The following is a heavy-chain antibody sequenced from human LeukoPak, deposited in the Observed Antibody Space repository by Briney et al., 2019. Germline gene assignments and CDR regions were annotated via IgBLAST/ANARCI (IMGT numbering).Heavy chain of an antibody. CDR3: ARDYYDSSGYDY. Sequence: ASVKVSCKASGGTFSSYTISRVRQAPGQGLEWMGIINPSGGSTSYAQKFQGRVTMTRDTSTSTVYMELSSLRSEDTAVYYCARDYYDSSGYDYWGQGTLVTVSS. J-gene: IGHJ4*02. V-gene: IGHV1-46*01. CDR2: INPSGGST. D-gene: IGHD3-22*01. CDR1: GGTFSSYT.